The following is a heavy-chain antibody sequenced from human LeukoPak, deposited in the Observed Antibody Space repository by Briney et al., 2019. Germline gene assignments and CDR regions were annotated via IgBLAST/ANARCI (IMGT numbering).Heavy chain of an antibody. Sequence: SETLSLTCTVSGGSISSSSYYWGWIRQPPGKGLEWIGSIYYSGSTYYNPSLKSRVTISVDTSKNQFSLKLSSVTAADTAVYYCAREGSSNWFDPWGQGTLVTVSS. CDR3: AREGSSNWFDP. D-gene: IGHD6-6*01. CDR2: IYYSGST. CDR1: GGSISSSSYY. J-gene: IGHJ5*02. V-gene: IGHV4-39*07.